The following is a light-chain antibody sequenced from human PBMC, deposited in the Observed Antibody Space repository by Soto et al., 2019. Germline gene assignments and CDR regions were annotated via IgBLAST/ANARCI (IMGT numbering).Light chain of an antibody. CDR2: DAS. J-gene: IGKJ1*01. V-gene: IGKV1-5*01. Sequence: DIQMTQSPSTLSASVGDRVTITCRASQSISSWLAWYKQKPGKAPKLLIYDASSLESGGPSRFSGSGSGTEFTLTISSLQPDDFETYYCQQYNSYSGTVGQGTKVEIK. CDR1: QSISSW. CDR3: QQYNSYSGT.